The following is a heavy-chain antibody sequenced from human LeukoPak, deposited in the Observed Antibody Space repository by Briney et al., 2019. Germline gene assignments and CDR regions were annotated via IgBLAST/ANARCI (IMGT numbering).Heavy chain of an antibody. Sequence: GDSVNVSCKASGYTFTSYGVSWVRQAPGQGLEWMGWISAYNGNTNYAQKLQGRVTMTTDTSTSTAYMELRSLRSDDTAVYYCARTFSRLQYGENWFDPWGQGTLVTVSS. CDR3: ARTFSRLQYGENWFDP. J-gene: IGHJ5*02. CDR1: GYTFTSYG. V-gene: IGHV1-18*01. CDR2: ISAYNGNT. D-gene: IGHD4-11*01.